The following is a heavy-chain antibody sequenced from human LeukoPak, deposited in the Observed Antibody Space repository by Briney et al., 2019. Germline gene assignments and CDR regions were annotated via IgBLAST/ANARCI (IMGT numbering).Heavy chain of an antibody. J-gene: IGHJ3*02. V-gene: IGHV4-61*02. D-gene: IGHD6-13*01. CDR1: GGSISSGSYY. CDR2: NYTSGST. CDR3: ARVIAAAGTDDAFDI. Sequence: SQTLSLTCTVSGGSISSGSYYWSWIRQPAGKGLEWIGRNYTSGSTNYNPSLKSRVTISVDTSKNQFSLKLSSVTAADTAVYYCARVIAAAGTDDAFDIWGQGTMVTVSS.